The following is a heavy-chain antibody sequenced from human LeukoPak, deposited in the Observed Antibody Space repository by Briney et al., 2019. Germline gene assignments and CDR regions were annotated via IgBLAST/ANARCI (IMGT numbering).Heavy chain of an antibody. V-gene: IGHV3-7*01. D-gene: IGHD5-24*01. CDR1: GFTFSSYW. Sequence: GGSLRKPPQPSGFTFSSYWMSWVRQAPGKGLEWVANIKQDGSEKYYVDSVKGRFTISRDNAKNSLYLQMNSLGAEDTAVYYCAREERDTISRFDPWGQGTLVTVSS. CDR2: IKQDGSEK. J-gene: IGHJ5*02. CDR3: AREERDTISRFDP.